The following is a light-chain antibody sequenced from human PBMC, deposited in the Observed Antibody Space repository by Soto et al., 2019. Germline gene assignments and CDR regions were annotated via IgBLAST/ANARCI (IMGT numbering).Light chain of an antibody. CDR2: GAS. CDR3: QQYTSSLIT. CDR1: QTISSNY. V-gene: IGKV3-20*01. Sequence: QSAGTLSFSPWERATASCRDSQTISSNYLAWYQQKPGQAPRLLIYGASGRATGIPDRFSGSGSGTDFTLTISRLEPEDFAVYYCQQYTSSLITFGQGTRLEIK. J-gene: IGKJ5*01.